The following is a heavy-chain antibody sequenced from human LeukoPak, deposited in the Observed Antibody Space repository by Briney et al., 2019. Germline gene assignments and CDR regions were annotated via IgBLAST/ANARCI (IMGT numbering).Heavy chain of an antibody. CDR2: IYYSGNT. J-gene: IGHJ3*02. V-gene: IGHV4-59*01. Sequence: SETLSLTCTVSGGSINNYYWSWIRQPPGKGLEWIGYIYYSGNTNYNPSLRSRVTISVDTSKNQFSLKLSSVTAADTAVYYCASPLDGDYEGRFDIWGPGTMITVSS. CDR3: ASPLDGDYEGRFDI. D-gene: IGHD4-17*01. CDR1: GGSINNYY.